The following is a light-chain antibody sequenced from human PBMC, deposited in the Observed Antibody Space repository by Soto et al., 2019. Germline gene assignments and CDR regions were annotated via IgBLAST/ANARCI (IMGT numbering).Light chain of an antibody. V-gene: IGLV1-40*01. Sequence: QSVLTQPPSVSGAPGQRVTISFTGSSSNIGAGYDVHWYQQLPGTAPKLLIYVNSNRPSGVPDRFSGSKSGTSASLAITGLQAEDEADYYRQSYDSSLSGRGVFGTGTKLTVL. CDR3: QSYDSSLSGRGV. CDR2: VNS. J-gene: IGLJ1*01. CDR1: SSNIGAGYD.